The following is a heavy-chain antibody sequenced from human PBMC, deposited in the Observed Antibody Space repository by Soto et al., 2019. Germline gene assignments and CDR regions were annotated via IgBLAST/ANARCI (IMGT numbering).Heavy chain of an antibody. CDR1: GGSISNSNYY. D-gene: IGHD2-15*01. Sequence: QLQLQESGPGLVKPSETLSLTCTVSGGSISNSNYYWGWIRQPPGKGLEWIGSIHISGSTYYNPSLRSRVTISVDTSENQFSLKLSSVTAADTAVYYCARHERLHYAFDIWGQGTMVTVSS. CDR3: ARHERLHYAFDI. V-gene: IGHV4-39*01. CDR2: IHISGST. J-gene: IGHJ3*02.